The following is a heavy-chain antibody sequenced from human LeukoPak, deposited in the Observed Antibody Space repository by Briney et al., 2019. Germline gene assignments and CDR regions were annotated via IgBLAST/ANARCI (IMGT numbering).Heavy chain of an antibody. CDR1: GFTFSSYW. D-gene: IGHD3-9*01. Sequence: GGSLRLSCAASGFTFSSYWMSWVRQAPGKGLEGVANIKQDGSEKYYVDSVKGRFTISRDNAKNSLYLQMNSLRAEDTAMYYCARGVLRYFDCPQDYWGQGTLVTVSS. CDR2: IKQDGSEK. J-gene: IGHJ4*02. V-gene: IGHV3-7*01. CDR3: ARGVLRYFDCPQDY.